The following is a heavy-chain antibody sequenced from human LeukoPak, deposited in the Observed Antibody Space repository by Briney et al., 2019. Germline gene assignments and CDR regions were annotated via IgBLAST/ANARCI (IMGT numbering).Heavy chain of an antibody. CDR1: GFTVSSNY. CDR2: IYSGGST. CDR3: ARVENGAFDY. Sequence: PGGSLRLSCAASGFTVSSNYMSWVRQAPGKGLEWVSVIYSGGSTYYTDSVKGRFTISRDNSKTTLYLQMNSLRAEDTAVYYCARVENGAFDYWGQGTLVTVSS. V-gene: IGHV3-53*01. J-gene: IGHJ4*02. D-gene: IGHD1-26*01.